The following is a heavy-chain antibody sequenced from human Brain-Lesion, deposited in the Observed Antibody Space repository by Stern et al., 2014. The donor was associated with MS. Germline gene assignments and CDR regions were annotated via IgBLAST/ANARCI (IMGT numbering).Heavy chain of an antibody. D-gene: IGHD2-2*01. CDR1: GFIFSDYY. J-gene: IGHJ4*02. CDR3: AISSSRYYFDS. Sequence: VQLVASGGTLVKPGGSLRLSCAASGFIFSDYYMNWIRQAPGQGLEWVSYISTTASTIYYADSVKGRFTISRDNTKNSLFLQMSSLRAEDTAVYYCAISSSRYYFDSWGLGTLVTVSS. CDR2: ISTTASTI. V-gene: IGHV3-11*01.